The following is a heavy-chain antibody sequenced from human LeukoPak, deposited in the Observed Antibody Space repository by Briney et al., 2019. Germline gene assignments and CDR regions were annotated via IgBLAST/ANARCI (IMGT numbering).Heavy chain of an antibody. CDR1: GFTFSSYG. D-gene: IGHD2-15*01. CDR3: AKVHAPSFYCSGGSCYLDYFDY. V-gene: IGHV3-30*18. J-gene: IGHJ4*02. CDR2: ISYDGSNK. Sequence: GGSLRLSCAASGFTFSSYGMHWVRQAPGKGLEWVAVISYDGSNKYYADSVEGRFTISRDNSKNTLYLQMNSLRAEDTAVYYCAKVHAPSFYCSGGSCYLDYFDYWGQGTLVTVSS.